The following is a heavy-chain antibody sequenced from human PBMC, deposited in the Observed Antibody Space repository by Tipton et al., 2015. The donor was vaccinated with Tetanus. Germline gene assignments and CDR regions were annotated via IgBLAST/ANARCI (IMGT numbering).Heavy chain of an antibody. CDR1: GGSISSGDYY. V-gene: IGHV4-30-4*01. J-gene: IGHJ4*02. CDR2: VYSTATN. Sequence: LSCTVSGGSISSGDYYWSCIRRPTGKVPYWIGNVYSTATNYYNPSLKSRVTISGDTSKNQFSLKQTSVTAADTAVYYCARGEAYGDYPAMYFFDNWGQGTLLTVSS. CDR3: ARGEAYGDYPAMYFFDN. D-gene: IGHD4-17*01.